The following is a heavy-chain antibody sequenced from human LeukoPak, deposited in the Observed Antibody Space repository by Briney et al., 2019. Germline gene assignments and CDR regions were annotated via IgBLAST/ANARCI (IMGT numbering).Heavy chain of an antibody. CDR3: ARDPTTYYYYMDV. CDR2: ISSSSYI. D-gene: IGHD1-26*01. J-gene: IGHJ6*03. Sequence: GGSLRLSCAASGFTFSSYSMNWVRQAPGKGLEWVSSISSSSYIYYADSVKGRFTISRDNAKNSLYLQMNSLRAEDTAVYYCARDPTTYYYYMDVWGKGTTVTVSS. CDR1: GFTFSSYS. V-gene: IGHV3-21*01.